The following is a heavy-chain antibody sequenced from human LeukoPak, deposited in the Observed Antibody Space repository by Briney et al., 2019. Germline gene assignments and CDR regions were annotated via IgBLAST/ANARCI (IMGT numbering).Heavy chain of an antibody. V-gene: IGHV3-9*01. D-gene: IGHD5-18*01. CDR2: ISWNSGSI. Sequence: SLRLSCEASGYTFDDHAMHWVRQAPGKGLEWVSAISWNSGSIGYADSVKGRFTISRDNGKNSLYLQMNSLRTEDTALYYCAKGHTYGLGESYLDFWGQGTLVSVSS. J-gene: IGHJ4*02. CDR3: AKGHTYGLGESYLDF. CDR1: GYTFDDHA.